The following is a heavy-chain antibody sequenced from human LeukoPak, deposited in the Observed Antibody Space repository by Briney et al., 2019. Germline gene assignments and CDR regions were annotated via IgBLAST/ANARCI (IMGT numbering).Heavy chain of an antibody. V-gene: IGHV3-23*01. Sequence: PGGSLRLSCAASGFTFSSYAMSWVRQAPGKGLEWVSAISGSGGSTYYADSVKGRFTISRDNSKNTLYLQMNSLRAEDTAVYYCAKASEDIVVVPAAQDYWGQGTLVTVSS. CDR2: ISGSGGST. J-gene: IGHJ4*02. D-gene: IGHD2-2*01. CDR1: GFTFSSYA. CDR3: AKASEDIVVVPAAQDY.